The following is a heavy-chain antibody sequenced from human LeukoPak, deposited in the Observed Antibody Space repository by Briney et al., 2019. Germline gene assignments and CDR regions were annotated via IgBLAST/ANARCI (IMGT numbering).Heavy chain of an antibody. CDR3: ARVRGGRSWYYYGMDV. CDR1: GVTLSSYA. CDR2: ISSSGSGGNT. Sequence: PGGSLRLSCAASGVTLSSYAMSWARQAPGKGLEWVSGISSSGSGGNTYYADSVKGQFTISRDNSKDRLYLQMNSLRPEDTAMYYCARVRGGRSWYYYGMDVWGRGTTVTVSS. J-gene: IGHJ6*02. V-gene: IGHV3-23*01. D-gene: IGHD3-16*01.